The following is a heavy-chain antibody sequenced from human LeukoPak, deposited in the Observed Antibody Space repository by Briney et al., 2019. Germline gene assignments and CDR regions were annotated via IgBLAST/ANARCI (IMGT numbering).Heavy chain of an antibody. CDR1: GFTFSSYA. V-gene: IGHV3-23*01. Sequence: GGSLRLSCAASGFTFSSYAMSWVRQAPGKGLEWVSAISGSGGSTYYADSVKGRFTVSRDNSKNSLYLQMNSLRAEDTAVYYCARDSEDIVVVPFDYWGQGTLVTVSS. CDR2: ISGSGGST. CDR3: ARDSEDIVVVPFDY. J-gene: IGHJ4*02. D-gene: IGHD2-2*01.